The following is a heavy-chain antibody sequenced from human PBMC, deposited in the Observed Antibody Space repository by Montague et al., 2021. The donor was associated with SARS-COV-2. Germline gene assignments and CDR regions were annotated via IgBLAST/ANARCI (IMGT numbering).Heavy chain of an antibody. CDR1: GFSLITAGVS. D-gene: IGHD6-13*01. CDR3: ARLAAPGTKDWFDP. Sequence: PELVKPTQTLTLTCTLSGFSLITAGVSVAWIRQSPGKPLEWLARIDWDDDKYYTTSLQTRLTIPKDTSKDQVVLTMTNMDPADTAMYYCARLAAPGTKDWFDPWGQGVLVTVSS. V-gene: IGHV2-70*11. CDR2: IDWDDDK. J-gene: IGHJ5*02.